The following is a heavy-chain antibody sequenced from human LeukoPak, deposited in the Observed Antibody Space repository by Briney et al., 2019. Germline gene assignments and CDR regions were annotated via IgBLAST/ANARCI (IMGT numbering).Heavy chain of an antibody. V-gene: IGHV3-23*01. CDR3: ARMGYYDSIGYYYDWFDP. CDR1: GFTFSSYA. J-gene: IGHJ5*02. Sequence: GGSLRLSCAASGFTFSSYAMTWIRQAPGKGLDWVSAMIASGGSPAYADSVKGRFTISRDNSKNTLYLQMNSLRVEDTAVYYCARMGYYDSIGYYYDWFDPWGQGTLVTVSS. D-gene: IGHD3-22*01. CDR2: MIASGGSP.